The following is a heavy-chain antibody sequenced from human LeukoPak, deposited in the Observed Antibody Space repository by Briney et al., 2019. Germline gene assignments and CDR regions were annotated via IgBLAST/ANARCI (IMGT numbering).Heavy chain of an antibody. CDR1: GFTFSSYW. CDR3: AKGSNSGYDEYYYYYYMDV. V-gene: IGHV3-23*01. J-gene: IGHJ6*03. D-gene: IGHD5-12*01. CDR2: ISGSGGST. Sequence: GGSLRLSCAASGFTFSSYWMHWVRQAPGKGLEWVSGISGSGGSTYYADSVKGRYTISRDNSKNTLYLQMNSLRAEDTAVYYCAKGSNSGYDEYYYYYYMDVWGKGTTVIVAS.